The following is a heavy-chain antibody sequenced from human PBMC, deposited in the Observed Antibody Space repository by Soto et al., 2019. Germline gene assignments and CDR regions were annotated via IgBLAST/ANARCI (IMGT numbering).Heavy chain of an antibody. D-gene: IGHD3-10*01. CDR2: IIPILRMA. V-gene: IGHV1-69*02. Sequence: QVQLVQSGAEVKMPGSSVKVSCTASGGTFTSYTFSWVRQVPGQGLEWMGRIIPILRMADFAQKFQGRVTITADEFTRTVYMKLSSLRSEDTAVYYCATSYGSGSAHFDYWGQGTLVTVS. CDR1: GGTFTSYT. CDR3: ATSYGSGSAHFDY. J-gene: IGHJ4*02.